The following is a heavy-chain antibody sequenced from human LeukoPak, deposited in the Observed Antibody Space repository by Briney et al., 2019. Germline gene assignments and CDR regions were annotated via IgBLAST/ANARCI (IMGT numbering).Heavy chain of an antibody. V-gene: IGHV1-69*04. CDR3: MVIVEMATTRDY. J-gene: IGHJ4*02. CDR1: GGTFSSYG. CDR2: IIPILNIA. D-gene: IGHD5-24*01. Sequence: SVKVSCKASGGTFSSYGIIWVRQAPGQGLEWMGRIIPILNIADYAQKFQGRVTITADTSTSTAYMELSSLISEDTAVYYCMVIVEMATTRDYWGQGTLVTVSS.